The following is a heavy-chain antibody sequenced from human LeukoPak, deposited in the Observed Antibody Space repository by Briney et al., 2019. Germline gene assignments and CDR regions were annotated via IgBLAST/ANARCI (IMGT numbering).Heavy chain of an antibody. V-gene: IGHV4-39*01. J-gene: IGHJ4*02. CDR1: GGSVSSSSYY. Sequence: PSETLSLTCTVSGGSVSSSSYYWGWVRQPPGKGLEWIGSLSYGGGTHYTPSFKSRVTISVETSKNQFSLTLNSMTAADTAVYYCAGHHPRNTVDFWGQGTLVTVSS. D-gene: IGHD2-8*02. CDR3: AGHHPRNTVDF. CDR2: LSYGGGT.